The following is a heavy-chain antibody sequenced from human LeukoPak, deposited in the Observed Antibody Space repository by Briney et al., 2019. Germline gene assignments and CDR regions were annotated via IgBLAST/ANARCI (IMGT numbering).Heavy chain of an antibody. V-gene: IGHV3-30*18. D-gene: IGHD5-24*01. CDR3: AKTRDGYNFGFDY. CDR1: GFTFSSYG. J-gene: IGHJ4*02. Sequence: PGRSLRLSCAASGFTFSSYGMHWVRQAPGKGLEWVAVISYDGSNKYYADSVKGRFTISRDNSKNTLYPQMNSLRAEDTAVYYCAKTRDGYNFGFDYWGQGTLVTVSS. CDR2: ISYDGSNK.